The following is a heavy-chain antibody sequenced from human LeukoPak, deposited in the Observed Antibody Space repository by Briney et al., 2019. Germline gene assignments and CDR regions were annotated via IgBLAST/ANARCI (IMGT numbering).Heavy chain of an antibody. Sequence: GGSLRLPCTASGLTFSSYAMSWTRQAPAKSRECVSVVYSGGSTYYADSVKGRFTISRDNSKNTLYLQMNSLRAEDAAVYYCARDRVGARGDAFDIWGQGTMVTVSS. CDR2: VYSGGST. V-gene: IGHV3-66*01. CDR1: GLTFSSYA. D-gene: IGHD1-26*01. CDR3: ARDRVGARGDAFDI. J-gene: IGHJ3*02.